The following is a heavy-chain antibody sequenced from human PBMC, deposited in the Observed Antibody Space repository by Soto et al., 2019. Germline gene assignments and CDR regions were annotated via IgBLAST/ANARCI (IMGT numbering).Heavy chain of an antibody. CDR3: ARDAAVGLFDY. Sequence: KLGASVKVSCKASGYTFTSYGISWVRQAPGQGLEWMGWINPYNGNTKYAQKLQGRVTMTTDTSTSTAYMELRSLRSDDTALYYCARDAAVGLFDYWGQGTLVTVS. D-gene: IGHD1-26*01. CDR1: GYTFTSYG. CDR2: INPYNGNT. J-gene: IGHJ4*02. V-gene: IGHV1-18*01.